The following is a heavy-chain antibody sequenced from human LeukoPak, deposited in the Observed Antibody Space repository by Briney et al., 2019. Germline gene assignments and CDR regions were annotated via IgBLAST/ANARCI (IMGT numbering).Heavy chain of an antibody. CDR3: ARANLPYSSSWFFDY. V-gene: IGHV3-48*03. J-gene: IGHJ4*02. Sequence: GGSLRLSCAASGFTFSSYEMNWVRQAPGKGLEWVSYISSSGSTIYYADSVKGRFTISRDNAKNSLYLQMNSLRAEDTAVYYCARANLPYSSSWFFDYWGQGTLVTVSS. CDR1: GFTFSSYE. CDR2: ISSSGSTI. D-gene: IGHD6-13*01.